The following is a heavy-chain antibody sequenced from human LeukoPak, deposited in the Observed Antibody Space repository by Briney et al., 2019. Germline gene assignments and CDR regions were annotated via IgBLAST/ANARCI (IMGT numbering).Heavy chain of an antibody. D-gene: IGHD3-3*01. CDR1: GGTFSSYA. J-gene: IGHJ4*02. CDR3: ARGSNYDFWSGYLILDY. CDR2: IIPIFGTA. V-gene: IGHV1-69*13. Sequence: ASVKVSCKASGGTFSSYAISWVRQAPGQGLEWMGGIIPIFGTANYAQKFQGRVTITADESTSTAYMELSSLRSEDTAVYYCARGSNYDFWSGYLILDYWGQGTLVTVSS.